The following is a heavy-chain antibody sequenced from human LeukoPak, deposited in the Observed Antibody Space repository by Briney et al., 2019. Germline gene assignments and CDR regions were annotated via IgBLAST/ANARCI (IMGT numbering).Heavy chain of an antibody. CDR1: GGTFSSYA. Sequence: ASVKVSCKASGGTFSSYAISWVRQAPGQGLEWMGGIIPIFGTANYAQKFQGRVTITADESTSTAYMELSSLRAEDTAVYYCAKGPSNYPYYFDYWGQGTLVTVSS. CDR2: IIPIFGTA. J-gene: IGHJ4*02. CDR3: AKGPSNYPYYFDY. V-gene: IGHV1-69*13. D-gene: IGHD4-11*01.